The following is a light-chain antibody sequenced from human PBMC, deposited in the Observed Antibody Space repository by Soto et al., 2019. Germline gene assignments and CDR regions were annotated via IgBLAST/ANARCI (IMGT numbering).Light chain of an antibody. CDR2: RAS. CDR3: QQYRSSPPT. Sequence: EMVLTQSPGSLSWSRVEIAAVAVRASQSVSSNYLAWYQQKPGQAPKVLIYRASIRATGIPDRFTGSGSGTDFTLTISRLEPEDFAVYYCQQYRSSPPTFGQGTKVDIK. V-gene: IGKV3-20*01. CDR1: QSVSSNY. J-gene: IGKJ1*01.